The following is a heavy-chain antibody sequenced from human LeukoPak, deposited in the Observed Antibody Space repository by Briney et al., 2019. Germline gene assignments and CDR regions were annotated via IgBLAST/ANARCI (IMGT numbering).Heavy chain of an antibody. Sequence: SETLSLTCTVSGYSISSGYYWGWIRQPPGKGLEWIGSIYHSGSTYYNPSLKSRVTISVDTSKNQFSLKLSSVTAADTAVYYCARDDVAALDYFDYWGQGTLVTVSS. CDR1: GYSISSGYY. J-gene: IGHJ4*02. D-gene: IGHD6-6*01. CDR2: IYHSGST. CDR3: ARDDVAALDYFDY. V-gene: IGHV4-38-2*02.